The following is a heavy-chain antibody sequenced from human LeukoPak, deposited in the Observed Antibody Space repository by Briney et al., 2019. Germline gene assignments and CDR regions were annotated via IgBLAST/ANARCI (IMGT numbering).Heavy chain of an antibody. J-gene: IGHJ6*04. D-gene: IGHD3-10*02. V-gene: IGHV3-48*03. CDR1: GFTFSSYE. CDR2: ISSRGSTI. Sequence: GGSLRLSCAASGFTFSSYEMNCVRQARGKGLEWVSYISSRGSTIYYADCVKGRFTISRDNATKSLYLQMNSLRDEDTAVYYCAELGITMIGGVWGKGPTVTISS. CDR3: AELGITMIGGV.